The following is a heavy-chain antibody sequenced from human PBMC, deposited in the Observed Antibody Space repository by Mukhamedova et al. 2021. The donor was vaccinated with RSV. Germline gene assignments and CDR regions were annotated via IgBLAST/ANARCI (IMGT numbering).Heavy chain of an antibody. Sequence: GQGLKWIGWVHPHTGDTSYAQEFQGRVTLTRDTSLTTAYLDLTRLRSDDTANYFCARARSVNNNSWNFFEHWGQGALVIVSS. D-gene: IGHD1-26*01. V-gene: IGHV1-2*02. CDR3: ARARSVNNNSWNFFEH. J-gene: IGHJ4*02. CDR2: VHPHTGDT.